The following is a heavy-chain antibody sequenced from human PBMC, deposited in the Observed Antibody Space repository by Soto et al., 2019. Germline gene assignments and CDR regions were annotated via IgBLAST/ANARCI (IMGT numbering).Heavy chain of an antibody. D-gene: IGHD2-21*02. CDR2: VSGSDDAT. V-gene: IGHV3-23*01. CDR3: AKGRVVTAISSFDY. Sequence: PGGSLRLSCAASGFSFSSYAMSWVRQAPGKGLEWVSAVSGSDDATYYVDSVKGRLTISRDNSKDTLYLQLNSLRAEDTAVYYCAKGRVVTAISSFDYWGQGTLVTVSS. J-gene: IGHJ4*02. CDR1: GFSFSSYA.